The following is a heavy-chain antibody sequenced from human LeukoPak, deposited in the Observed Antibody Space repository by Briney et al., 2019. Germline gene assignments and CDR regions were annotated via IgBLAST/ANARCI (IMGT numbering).Heavy chain of an antibody. J-gene: IGHJ3*02. CDR3: ARELTIFGVVIQRYDTFDI. D-gene: IGHD3-3*01. CDR2: LSGSGRGT. CDR1: GFTFNNFA. Sequence: PGGSLTLSCVASGFTFNNFAMSWVRQAPGKGLEWVSTLSGSGRGTNYADSVKGRFIISRDNSKNTLYLQMDSLRAEDTAVYYCARELTIFGVVIQRYDTFDIWGQGTMVTVSS. V-gene: IGHV3-23*01.